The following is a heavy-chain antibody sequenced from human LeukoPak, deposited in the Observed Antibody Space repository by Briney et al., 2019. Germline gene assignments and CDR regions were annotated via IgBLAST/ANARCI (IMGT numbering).Heavy chain of an antibody. CDR2: IYYSGST. CDR1: GGSVSSGSYY. V-gene: IGHV4-39*07. Sequence: SETLSLTCTVSGGSVSSGSYYWGWIRQPPGKGLEWIGNIYYSGSTYYNPSLKSRVTISVETSKNQFSLELSSVTAADTAVYYCARDGRFPPEVLPRYFDYWGQGTLVTVSS. CDR3: ARDGRFPPEVLPRYFDY. J-gene: IGHJ4*02. D-gene: IGHD1-26*01.